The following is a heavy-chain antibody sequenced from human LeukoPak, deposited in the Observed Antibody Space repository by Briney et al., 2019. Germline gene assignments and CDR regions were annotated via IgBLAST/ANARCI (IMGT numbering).Heavy chain of an antibody. D-gene: IGHD1-1*01. CDR3: ARGRVHSWSDAFDI. V-gene: IGHV1-2*02. J-gene: IGHJ3*02. Sequence: ASVKVSCKASGYTFTGHYMHWVRQAPGQGLEWMGWINSDSGGTKYAHKFQGSVIMTRVTSISTAYMELSRLKSDDTAVYYCARGRVHSWSDAFDIWGQGTTVTVSS. CDR1: GYTFTGHY. CDR2: INSDSGGT.